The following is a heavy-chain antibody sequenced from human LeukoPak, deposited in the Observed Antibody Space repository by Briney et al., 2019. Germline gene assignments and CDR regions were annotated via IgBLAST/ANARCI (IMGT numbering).Heavy chain of an antibody. Sequence: PGGSLRLSCAASGFTFSSYAVSWVRQAPGKGLEWVSAISGSGGSTYYADSVKGRFTISRDNSKNTLYLQMNSLRAEDTAVYYCAKDREVRPEYFDYWGQGTPVTVSS. CDR2: ISGSGGST. V-gene: IGHV3-23*01. D-gene: IGHD1-26*01. CDR1: GFTFSSYA. J-gene: IGHJ4*02. CDR3: AKDREVRPEYFDY.